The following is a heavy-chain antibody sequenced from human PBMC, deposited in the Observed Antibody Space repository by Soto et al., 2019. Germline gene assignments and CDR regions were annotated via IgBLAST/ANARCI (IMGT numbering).Heavy chain of an antibody. J-gene: IGHJ4*01. CDR3: ARAHAPTLPFDY. CDR1: GGSIRNVY. V-gene: IGHV4-59*01. D-gene: IGHD2-15*01. CDR2: IFHSGNA. Sequence: SETLSLTCTVSGGSIRNVYWSWIRQAPGKGLEWIGFIFHSGNAKYNPSLKGRVTISVDTSKNQFSLSLDSVTAADTAVYFCARAHAPTLPFDYWGQGTLVTVSS.